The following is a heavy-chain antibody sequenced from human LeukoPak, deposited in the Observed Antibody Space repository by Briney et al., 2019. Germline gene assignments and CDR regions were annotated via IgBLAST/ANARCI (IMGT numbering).Heavy chain of an antibody. CDR2: LNSDGSEG. CDR1: GFTFSGFW. D-gene: IGHD6-6*01. CDR3: ARSSYSSSSSV. J-gene: IGHJ3*01. V-gene: IGHV3-7*03. Sequence: GGSLRLSCAVSGFTFSGFWMSWSRQAPGKGLEWVASLNSDGSEGYYADVVKGRFTISRDNAKNSLYLQINSLRAEDTAVYYCARSSYSSSSSVWGQGTMVTVSS.